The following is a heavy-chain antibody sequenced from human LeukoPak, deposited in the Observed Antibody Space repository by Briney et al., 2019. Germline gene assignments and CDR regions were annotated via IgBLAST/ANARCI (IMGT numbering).Heavy chain of an antibody. V-gene: IGHV3-23*01. Sequence: GGSLRLSCAASGFTFSSYAMSWVRQAPGKGLEWVSAISGSGGSTYYADSVKGRFPISRDNSKHTLYLQMNSLRAEDAPVYYSEREVEDYFDYWGQGTLVTVSS. J-gene: IGHJ4*02. CDR3: EREVEDYFDY. D-gene: IGHD5-24*01. CDR1: GFTFSSYA. CDR2: ISGSGGST.